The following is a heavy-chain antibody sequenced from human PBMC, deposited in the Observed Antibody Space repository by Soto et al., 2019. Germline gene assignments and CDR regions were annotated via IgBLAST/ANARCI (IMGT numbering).Heavy chain of an antibody. CDR1: GFTFSNAW. CDR3: TTELVRLHDYYYYYGMDV. CDR2: IKSKTDGGTT. V-gene: IGHV3-15*07. D-gene: IGHD3-16*01. J-gene: IGHJ6*02. Sequence: GGSLRLSCAASGFTFSNAWMNWVRQAPGKGLEWVGRIKSKTDGGTTDYAAPVKGRFTISRDDSKNTLYLQMNSLKTEDTAVYYCTTELVRLHDYYYYYGMDVWGQGTTVTVSS.